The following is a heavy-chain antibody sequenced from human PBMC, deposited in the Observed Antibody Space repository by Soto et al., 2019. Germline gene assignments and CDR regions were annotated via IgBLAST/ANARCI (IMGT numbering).Heavy chain of an antibody. V-gene: IGHV4-38-2*02. D-gene: IGHD5-12*01. CDR3: ARDYSGYEYEY. Sequence: SETLSLTCAVSGYSISSCYYWGWIRQPPGKGLEWIGSIYHSGSTYYNPSLKSRVTISVDTSKNQFSLKLSSVTAADTAVYYCARDYSGYEYEYWGQGTVVTVSS. CDR1: GYSISSCYY. CDR2: IYHSGST. J-gene: IGHJ4*02.